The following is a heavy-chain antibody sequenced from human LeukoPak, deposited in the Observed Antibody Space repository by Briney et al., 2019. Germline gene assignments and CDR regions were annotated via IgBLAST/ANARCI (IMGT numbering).Heavy chain of an antibody. D-gene: IGHD3-3*01. CDR3: ASSGPTIFGVVILDAFDI. CDR2: INPNSGGT. Sequence: ASVKVSCKASGYTFTSYGISWVRQAPGQGLEWMGWINPNSGGTNYAQKFQGRVTMTRDTSISTAYMELSRLRSDDTAVYYCASSGPTIFGVVILDAFDIWGQGTMVTVSS. J-gene: IGHJ3*02. V-gene: IGHV1-2*02. CDR1: GYTFTSYG.